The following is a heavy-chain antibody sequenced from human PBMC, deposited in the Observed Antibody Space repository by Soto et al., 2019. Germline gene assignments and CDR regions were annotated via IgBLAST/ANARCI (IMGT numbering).Heavy chain of an antibody. CDR3: ARGRLVPAVNFDY. Sequence: SKTLSLTCTVSGGPISSGGYYWSWIRQHPGKGLEWIGYIYYSGSTYYNPSLKSRVTISIDTSKNQFSLKLSSVTAADTAVYYCARGRLVPAVNFDYWGLGTLVTVSS. D-gene: IGHD2-2*01. J-gene: IGHJ4*02. CDR2: IYYSGST. CDR1: GGPISSGGYY. V-gene: IGHV4-31*03.